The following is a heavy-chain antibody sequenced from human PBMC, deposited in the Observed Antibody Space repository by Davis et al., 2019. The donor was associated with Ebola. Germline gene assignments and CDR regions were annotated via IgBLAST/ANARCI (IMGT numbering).Heavy chain of an antibody. CDR1: GGSFSGYY. Sequence: MPSETLSLTCAVYGGSFSGYYWSWIRQPPGKGLEWIGEINHSGSTNYNPSLKSRVTISVDTSKNQFPLKLSSVTAADTAVYYCARVDYDFWSGYYTGNWFDPWGQGTLVTVSS. CDR3: ARVDYDFWSGYYTGNWFDP. CDR2: INHSGST. J-gene: IGHJ5*02. V-gene: IGHV4-34*01. D-gene: IGHD3-3*01.